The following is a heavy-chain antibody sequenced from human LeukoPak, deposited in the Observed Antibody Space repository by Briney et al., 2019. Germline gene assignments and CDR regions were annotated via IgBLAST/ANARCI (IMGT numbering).Heavy chain of an antibody. CDR2: INGRGDDS. Sequence: PGGSLRLSCVVSDFTFAVSWVRQAPGKGLEWIPTINGRGDDSFHADSVKGRFTISRDTTKNTLYLRMSSLRAADTAMYFCVRMRGPERRHCFDYWSQGALLIVSS. CDR1: DFTFA. CDR3: VRMRGPERRHCFDY. D-gene: IGHD2-2*01. J-gene: IGHJ4*02. V-gene: IGHV3-23*01.